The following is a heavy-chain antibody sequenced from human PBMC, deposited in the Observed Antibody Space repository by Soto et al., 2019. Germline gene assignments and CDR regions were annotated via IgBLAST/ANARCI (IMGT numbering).Heavy chain of an antibody. D-gene: IGHD3-9*01. V-gene: IGHV3-21*01. CDR3: ARDGYDILTGYGYHYYYGMDV. J-gene: IGHJ6*02. Sequence: GGSLRLSCAASGFTFSSYSMNWVRQAPGKGLEWVSSISSSSSYIYYADSVKGRFTISRDNAKDSLYLQMNSLRAEDTAVYYCARDGYDILTGYGYHYYYGMDVWGQGTTVTVSS. CDR1: GFTFSSYS. CDR2: ISSSSSYI.